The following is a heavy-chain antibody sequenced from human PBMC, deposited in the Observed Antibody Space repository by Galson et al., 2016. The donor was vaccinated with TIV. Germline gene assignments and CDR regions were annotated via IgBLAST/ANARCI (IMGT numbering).Heavy chain of an antibody. CDR2: IGHDGNWK. CDR1: GFNFGFYG. Sequence: SLRLSCAASGFNFGFYGMHWVRQAPGMGLEWVAIIGHDGNWKGYADSVKGRFTVSRDNSKNMLFLEMSSPRVEDTAVYYCARDFRTGKYCDYWGQGTLVTVSA. D-gene: IGHD2-8*02. CDR3: ARDFRTGKYCDY. V-gene: IGHV3-33*01. J-gene: IGHJ4*02.